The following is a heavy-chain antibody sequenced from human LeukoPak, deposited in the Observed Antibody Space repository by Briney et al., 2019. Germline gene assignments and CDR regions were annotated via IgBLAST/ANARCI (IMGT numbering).Heavy chain of an antibody. V-gene: IGHV3-23*01. CDR2: ISGSGGST. CDR1: GFTFSSYA. D-gene: IGHD3-9*01. CDR3: ASDMTGYNDY. Sequence: PGGSLRLSCAASGFTFSSYAMSWVRQAPGKGLEWVSAISGSGGSTYYADSVKGRFTISRDNSKNTLYLQMNSLRADDTAEYHCASDMTGYNDYWGQGTLVTVSS. J-gene: IGHJ4*02.